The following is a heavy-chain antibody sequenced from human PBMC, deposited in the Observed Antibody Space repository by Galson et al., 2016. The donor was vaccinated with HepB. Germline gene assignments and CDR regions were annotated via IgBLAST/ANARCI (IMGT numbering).Heavy chain of an antibody. CDR1: GFTFSSYA. V-gene: IGHV3-23*01. D-gene: IGHD6-19*01. Sequence: SLRLSCAASGFTFSSYAMSWVRQAPGKGLEWVSTISGSGYNTYYADSVKGRFTISRDNSKNTLYLQMNSLRAEDTAVYYCAKSQPGYSSGRYTLPIDAFDIWGQGTMVTVSS. CDR3: AKSQPGYSSGRYTLPIDAFDI. CDR2: ISGSGYNT. J-gene: IGHJ3*02.